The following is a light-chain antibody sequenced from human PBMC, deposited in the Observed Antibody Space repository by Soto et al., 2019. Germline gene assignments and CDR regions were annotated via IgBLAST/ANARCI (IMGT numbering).Light chain of an antibody. Sequence: EIVMTQSPATLSVSPGERATLSCRASQSVSSKLAWYQQKPDHAPRVLIFGASTRATGIPARFSGSGSGTEFTLTISSLQSEDFAVYYCQHYNDWPPTWTFGQGTRVEIK. V-gene: IGKV3-15*01. J-gene: IGKJ1*01. CDR2: GAS. CDR3: QHYNDWPPTWT. CDR1: QSVSSK.